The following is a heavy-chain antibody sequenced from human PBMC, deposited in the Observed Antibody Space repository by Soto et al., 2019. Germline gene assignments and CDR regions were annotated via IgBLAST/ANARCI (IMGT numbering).Heavy chain of an antibody. D-gene: IGHD3-10*01. J-gene: IGHJ4*02. CDR3: ARKDYYGAGIYYFDH. V-gene: IGHV1-3*01. CDR1: GYTFTAYP. CDR2: INGANGDT. Sequence: QVQLVQSGAEVKKPGASVKVSCKASGYTFTAYPVHWVRQAPGQRLEWMGWINGANGDTGYSQKFQDRVTVTRDTAASTVYMELSSLTSEDTAVYYCARKDYYGAGIYYFDHWGQGTLVTVSS.